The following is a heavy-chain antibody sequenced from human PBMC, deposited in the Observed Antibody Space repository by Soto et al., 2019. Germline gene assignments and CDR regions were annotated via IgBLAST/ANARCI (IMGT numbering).Heavy chain of an antibody. CDR2: IIPIFDKA. Sequence: QVQLVQSGAEVKKPGSSVKVSCKGSGATFTSYGVIWVRQAPGQGLEWMGGIIPIFDKANYARKFQARLTITADKSTSTAFMELRSLRSEDTAVYYCARAGIYSDYLTGAQDPWGQGTLVTVSS. CDR3: ARAGIYSDYLTGAQDP. J-gene: IGHJ5*02. D-gene: IGHD4-17*01. V-gene: IGHV1-69*06. CDR1: GATFTSYG.